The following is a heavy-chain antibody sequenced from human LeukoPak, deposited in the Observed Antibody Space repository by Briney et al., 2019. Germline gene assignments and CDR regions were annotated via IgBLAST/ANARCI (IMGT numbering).Heavy chain of an antibody. Sequence: GGSLRLSCAASGFTFSTFAMSWVRQAPGKGLERVSVLSGSGTTGTYYADSVEGRFTISRDNSKNTLFLEMNSLRAEDSALYYCAKGYYGGSATHFDSWGQGILVTVSS. CDR1: GFTFSTFA. J-gene: IGHJ4*02. CDR2: LSGSGTTGT. V-gene: IGHV3-23*01. CDR3: AKGYYGGSATHFDS. D-gene: IGHD4-23*01.